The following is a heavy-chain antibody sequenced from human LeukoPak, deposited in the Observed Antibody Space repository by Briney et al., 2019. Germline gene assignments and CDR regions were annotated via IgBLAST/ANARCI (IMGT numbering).Heavy chain of an antibody. Sequence: SETLSLTCAVYGGSFSGYYWSWIRQPPGKGLEWIGEINHSGSTNYNPSLKSRVTISVDTPKNQFSLKLSSVTAADTAVYYCARGSIAAAGTNWFDPWGQGTLVTVSS. CDR2: INHSGST. J-gene: IGHJ5*02. V-gene: IGHV4-34*01. D-gene: IGHD6-13*01. CDR1: GGSFSGYY. CDR3: ARGSIAAAGTNWFDP.